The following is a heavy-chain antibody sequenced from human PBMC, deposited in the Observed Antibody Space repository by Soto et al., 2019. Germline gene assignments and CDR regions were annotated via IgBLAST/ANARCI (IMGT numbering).Heavy chain of an antibody. CDR1: GFTFNTYG. J-gene: IGHJ4*02. V-gene: IGHV3-33*01. D-gene: IGHD4-17*01. CDR3: ARGTVHFDY. CDR2: IWYAGSNK. Sequence: QVQLMESGGGVVQPGRSLRLSCAASGFTFNTYGIHWVRQAPGKGLEWVAVIWYAGSNKYYADSVKGRFTISRDNSKNPLYLQMTSLRAEDTAVYYCARGTVHFDYWGQGTLGTVSS.